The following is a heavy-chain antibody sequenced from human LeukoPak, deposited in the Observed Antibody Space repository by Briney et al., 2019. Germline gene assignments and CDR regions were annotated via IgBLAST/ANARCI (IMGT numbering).Heavy chain of an antibody. Sequence: GASVKVSCXASGGTFSSYAISWVRQAPGQGLEWMGGIIPIFGTANYAQEFQGRVTITADESTSTAYMELSSLRSEDTAVYYCARGSAMVEGYNWFDPWGQGTLVTVSS. J-gene: IGHJ5*02. V-gene: IGHV1-69*13. CDR3: ARGSAMVEGYNWFDP. CDR1: GGTFSSYA. CDR2: IIPIFGTA. D-gene: IGHD4/OR15-4a*01.